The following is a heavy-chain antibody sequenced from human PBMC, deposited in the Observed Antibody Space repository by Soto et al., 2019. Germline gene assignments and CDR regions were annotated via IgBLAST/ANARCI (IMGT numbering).Heavy chain of an antibody. Sequence: PGGSLRLSCAASGFTFDDYAMHWVRQAPGKGLEWVSGISWNSGSIGYADSVKGRFTISRDNAKNSLYLQMNSLRAEDTALYYCAKERATAYGDYVLDGMDVWGQGTTVTVSS. CDR2: ISWNSGSI. CDR3: AKERATAYGDYVLDGMDV. V-gene: IGHV3-9*01. CDR1: GFTFDDYA. D-gene: IGHD4-17*01. J-gene: IGHJ6*02.